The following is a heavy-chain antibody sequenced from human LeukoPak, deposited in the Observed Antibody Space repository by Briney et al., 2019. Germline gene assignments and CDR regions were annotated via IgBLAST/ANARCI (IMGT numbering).Heavy chain of an antibody. CDR1: WFTFSSYA. CDR3: AKDSGSCKWGISDY. J-gene: IGHJ4*02. D-gene: IGHD1-26*01. Sequence: PGGSLRLSCAASWFTFSSYAMSWVRQAPGKGLEWVSAISGSGGSTYYADSVKGRFTISRDNSKNTLYLQMNSLRAEDTAVYYCAKDSGSCKWGISDYWGQRTLVTVSS. CDR2: ISGSGGST. V-gene: IGHV3-23*01.